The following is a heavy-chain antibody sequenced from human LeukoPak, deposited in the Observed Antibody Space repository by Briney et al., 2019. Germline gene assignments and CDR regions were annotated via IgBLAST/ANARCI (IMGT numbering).Heavy chain of an antibody. J-gene: IGHJ4*02. CDR2: INPYSGDT. V-gene: IGHV1-2*06. CDR1: GYTFTGYH. D-gene: IGHD6-13*01. Sequence: ASVKVSCKASGYTFTGYHIHWVRQAPGQGLEWMGRINPYSGDTNFAQKFQGRVTMTRDTSITTTYMDLSSLTPDDTAVYFCARDQGSLTRSWYTGYCGQGTQVTVSS. CDR3: ARDQGSLTRSWYTGY.